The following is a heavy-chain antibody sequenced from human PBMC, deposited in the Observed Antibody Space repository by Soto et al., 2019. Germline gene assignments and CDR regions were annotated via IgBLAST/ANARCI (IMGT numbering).Heavy chain of an antibody. CDR1: GGTFSSYT. CDR2: IIPILGIA. CDR3: ASPANLRYCSSTSCYGGFDP. J-gene: IGHJ5*02. V-gene: IGHV1-69*02. Sequence: QVQLVQSGAEVKKPGSSVKVSCKASGGTFSSYTISWVRQAPGQGLEWMGSIIPILGIANYAQKLQGRVTITAHKPTSTAYMELSSLRSEDTAVYYCASPANLRYCSSTSCYGGFDPWGQGTLVTVSS. D-gene: IGHD2-2*01.